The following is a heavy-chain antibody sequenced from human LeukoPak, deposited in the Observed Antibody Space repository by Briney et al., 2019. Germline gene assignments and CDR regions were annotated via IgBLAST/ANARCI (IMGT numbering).Heavy chain of an antibody. D-gene: IGHD3-10*01. V-gene: IGHV3-20*04. J-gene: IGHJ4*02. CDR3: ARGYYGSGSYLDYFDY. CDR2: INWNGGST. Sequence: GGSLRLSCAASGFTFGNYGMSWVRQAPGKGLEWVSGINWNGGSTGYADSVKGRFTISRDNAKNSLYLQMNSLRAEDTALYYCARGYYGSGSYLDYFDYWGQGTLVTVSS. CDR1: GFTFGNYG.